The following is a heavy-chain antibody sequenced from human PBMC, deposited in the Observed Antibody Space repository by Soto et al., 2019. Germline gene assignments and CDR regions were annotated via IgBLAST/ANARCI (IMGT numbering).Heavy chain of an antibody. CDR3: ATNGGCSGGSCYPDVKYYYYGMDV. J-gene: IGHJ6*02. Sequence: GASVKVSCKASGGTFSSYAISWVRQAPGQGLEWMGGIIPIFGTANYAQKFQGRVTITADESTSTAYMELSSLRSEDTAVYYCATNGGCSGGSCYPDVKYYYYGMDVWGQGTTVTVSS. CDR2: IIPIFGTA. CDR1: GGTFSSYA. D-gene: IGHD2-15*01. V-gene: IGHV1-69*13.